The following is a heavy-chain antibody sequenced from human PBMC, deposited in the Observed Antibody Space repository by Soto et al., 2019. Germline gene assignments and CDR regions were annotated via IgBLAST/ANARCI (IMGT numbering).Heavy chain of an antibody. J-gene: IGHJ6*02. D-gene: IGHD2-2*01. CDR1: GGSFSGYY. V-gene: IGHV4-34*01. Sequence: SETLSLTCAVYGGSFSGYYWSWIRQPPGKGLDWIGEINHSGSTNYNPSLKSRVTISVDTSKNQFSLKLSSVTAADTAVYYCARAEAIVVVPAAHYYYGMDVWGQGTTVTVSS. CDR3: ARAEAIVVVPAAHYYYGMDV. CDR2: INHSGST.